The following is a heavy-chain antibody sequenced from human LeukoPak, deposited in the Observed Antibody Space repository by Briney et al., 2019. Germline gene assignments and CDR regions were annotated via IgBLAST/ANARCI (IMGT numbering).Heavy chain of an antibody. CDR1: GYTFTSYD. J-gene: IGHJ3*02. D-gene: IGHD6-25*01. CDR3: ARDQRADAFDI. CDR2: MNPNSGNT. Sequence: ASVNVSCKASGYTFTSYDINWVRQATGQGLEWMGWMNPNSGNTGYAQKFQGRVTITRDTSASTAYMELSSLRSEDTAVYYCARDQRADAFDIWGQGTMVAVSS. V-gene: IGHV1-8*03.